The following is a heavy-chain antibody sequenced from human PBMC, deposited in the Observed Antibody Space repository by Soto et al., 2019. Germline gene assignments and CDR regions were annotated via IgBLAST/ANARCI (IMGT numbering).Heavy chain of an antibody. V-gene: IGHV3-21*01. Sequence: PGESLKISCAASGFTFSSYSMNWVRQAPGKGLEWVSSITSNSIDTYYADSVKGRFSIARDNAKNSLYLQMNSLRAEDTAVYYCAREYYSGTYSYWGQGTLVTVSS. D-gene: IGHD1-26*01. CDR1: GFTFSSYS. CDR3: AREYYSGTYSY. J-gene: IGHJ4*02. CDR2: ITSNSIDT.